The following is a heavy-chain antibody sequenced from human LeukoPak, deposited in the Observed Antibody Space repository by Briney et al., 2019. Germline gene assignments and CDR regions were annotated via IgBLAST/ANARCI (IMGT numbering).Heavy chain of an antibody. D-gene: IGHD2-2*01. CDR2: ISSNGGST. J-gene: IGHJ4*02. CDR1: GFTFSSYA. Sequence: GGSLRLSCSASGFTFSSYAMHWVRQAPGKGLEYVSAISSNGGSTYYADSVKGRFTISRDNSKNTLYLQTSSLRAEDTAVYYCVKGGELGYCSSTSCYADYWGQGTLVTVSS. CDR3: VKGGELGYCSSTSCYADY. V-gene: IGHV3-64D*06.